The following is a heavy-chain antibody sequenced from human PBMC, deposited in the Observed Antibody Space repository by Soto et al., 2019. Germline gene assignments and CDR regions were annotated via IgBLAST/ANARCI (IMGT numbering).Heavy chain of an antibody. CDR2: IYPGDSDT. D-gene: IGHD2-8*01. V-gene: IGHV5-51*01. J-gene: IGHJ6*02. CDR3: ARHSPYCSNGICYIYDFYYGMDV. Sequence: PGESLKISCKGSGYNFTNYWIAWVRQMPGKGLEWMGIIYPGDSDTRYSPSFQGQVTISADTSMRTAYLQWNSLKAADTAMYYCARHSPYCSNGICYIYDFYYGMDVWGQGTTVTVSS. CDR1: GYNFTNYW.